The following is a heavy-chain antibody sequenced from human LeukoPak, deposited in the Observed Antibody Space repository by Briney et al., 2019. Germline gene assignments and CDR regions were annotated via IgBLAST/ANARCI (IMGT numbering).Heavy chain of an antibody. J-gene: IGHJ5*02. Sequence: GRSLRLSCAASGFTVSNNYMTWVRQAPGKGLEWVSIIYDNSMTYYADAVKGRFTIFRDNSKNTLYLQMNSLRVEDTAIYYCARGFCSGGICNPNWFDPWGQGTLVTVSS. V-gene: IGHV3-53*01. CDR2: IYDNSMT. CDR3: ARGFCSGGICNPNWFDP. CDR1: GFTVSNNY. D-gene: IGHD2-15*01.